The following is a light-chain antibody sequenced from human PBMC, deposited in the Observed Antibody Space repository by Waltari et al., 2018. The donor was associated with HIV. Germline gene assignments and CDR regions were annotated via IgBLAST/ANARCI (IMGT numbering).Light chain of an antibody. CDR1: SSDVGNYNL. V-gene: IGLV2-23*02. CDR3: CSYAGSSSYV. Sequence: QSALTQPASVSGSPGQSITIHCTGTSSDVGNYNLVSWYQYHPGKAPKLIIYEVSKRPSGVSNRFSGSKSGNTASLTISGLQAEDEADYYCCSYAGSSSYVFGTGTKVTVL. CDR2: EVS. J-gene: IGLJ1*01.